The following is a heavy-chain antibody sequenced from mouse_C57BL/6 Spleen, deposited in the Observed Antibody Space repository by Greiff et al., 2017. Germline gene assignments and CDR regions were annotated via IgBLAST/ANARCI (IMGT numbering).Heavy chain of an antibody. V-gene: IGHV1-81*01. D-gene: IGHD1-1*01. Sequence: VKLQESGAELARPGASVKLSCKASGYTFTSYGISWVKQRTGQGLEWIGEIYPRSGNTYYNEKFKGKATLTADTSSSTAYMELRSLTSEDSAVYFCARGDYYGSSYPYYAMDYWGQGTSVTVSS. CDR3: ARGDYYGSSYPYYAMDY. J-gene: IGHJ4*01. CDR1: GYTFTSYG. CDR2: IYPRSGNT.